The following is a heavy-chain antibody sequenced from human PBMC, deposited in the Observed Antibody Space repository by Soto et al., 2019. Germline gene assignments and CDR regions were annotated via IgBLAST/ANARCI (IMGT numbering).Heavy chain of an antibody. CDR3: AREGGSLNWFDP. D-gene: IGHD1-26*01. J-gene: IGHJ5*02. CDR1: GVTFSSYS. CDR2: ISSSSSTI. Sequence: EVQLVESGGGLVQPGGSLRLSCAASGVTFSSYSMNWVRQAPGKGLEWVSYISSSSSTIYYADSVKGRFTISRDNAKNSLYLQMHSLGDEDTAVYYCAREGGSLNWFDPWGQGTLVTVSS. V-gene: IGHV3-48*02.